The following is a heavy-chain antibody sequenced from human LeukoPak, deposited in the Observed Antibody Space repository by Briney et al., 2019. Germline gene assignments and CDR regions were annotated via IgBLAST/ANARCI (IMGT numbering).Heavy chain of an antibody. Sequence: GASVKVSCKASGDSTNTYGIPWVRQAPGQGLEWIGWISPYSAYTKYADVLQGRVTMTTDTSTTTSYMELRSLRSDDTAVYFCANVAKGRYFFYYMDACGKGTTVTVS. J-gene: IGHJ6*03. CDR2: ISPYSAYT. CDR3: ANVAKGRYFFYYMDA. V-gene: IGHV1-18*04. CDR1: GDSTNTYG.